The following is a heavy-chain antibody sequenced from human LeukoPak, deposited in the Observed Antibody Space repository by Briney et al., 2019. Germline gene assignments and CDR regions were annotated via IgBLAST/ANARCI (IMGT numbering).Heavy chain of an antibody. CDR3: ARDKSGTTQGDFDY. Sequence: GASVKVSCKASRYTFTKYFTQWVRQAPGQGLEWMGIIDPSGGSTSYAQKFQGRVTITRDTSTSTVYMDLSSLRSEDTAVYYCARDKSGTTQGDFDYWGQGTLVTVSS. CDR1: RYTFTKYF. CDR2: IDPSGGST. D-gene: IGHD1-1*01. J-gene: IGHJ4*02. V-gene: IGHV1-46*01.